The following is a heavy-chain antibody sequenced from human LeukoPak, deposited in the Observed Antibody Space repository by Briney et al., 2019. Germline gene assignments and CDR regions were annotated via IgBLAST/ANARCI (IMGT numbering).Heavy chain of an antibody. CDR1: GGSISSYY. Sequence: SETLSLTCTVSGGSISSYYWSWIRQPPGKGLEWIGYIYYSGSTNYNPSLKSRVTISVDTSKNQFSLKLSSVTAADTAVYYCARDENVSYYYMDVWGKGTAVTVSS. J-gene: IGHJ6*03. CDR3: ARDENVSYYYMDV. V-gene: IGHV4-59*01. D-gene: IGHD5/OR15-5a*01. CDR2: IYYSGST.